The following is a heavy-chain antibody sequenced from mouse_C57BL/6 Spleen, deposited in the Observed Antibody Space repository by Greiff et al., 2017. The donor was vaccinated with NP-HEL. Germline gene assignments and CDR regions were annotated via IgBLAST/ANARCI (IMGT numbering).Heavy chain of an antibody. CDR3: ARTWDGY. CDR1: GYTFTSYW. CDR2: IDPSDSYT. J-gene: IGHJ2*01. D-gene: IGHD4-1*01. V-gene: IGHV1-59*01. Sequence: QVQLQQPGAELVRPGTSVKLSCKASGYTFTSYWMHWVKQRPGQGLEWIGVIDPSDSYTNYNQKFKGKATLTVDTSSSTAYMQLSSLTSEDSAVYYCARTWDGYWGQGTTLTVSS.